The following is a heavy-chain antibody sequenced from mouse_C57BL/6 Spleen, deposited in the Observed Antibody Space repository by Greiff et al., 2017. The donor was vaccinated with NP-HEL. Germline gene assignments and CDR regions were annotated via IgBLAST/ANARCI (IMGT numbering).Heavy chain of an antibody. J-gene: IGHJ4*01. V-gene: IGHV5-9-1*02. CDR2: ISSGGDYI. D-gene: IGHD1-1*01. CDR3: TRDSTVVATKAMDY. Sequence: EVKVVESGEGLVKPGGSLKLSCAASGFTFSSYAMSWVRQTPEKRLELVAYISSGGDYIYYADTVQGRFTISRDNARNTLYLQMSSLKSEDTAMYYCTRDSTVVATKAMDYWGQGTSVTVSS. CDR1: GFTFSSYA.